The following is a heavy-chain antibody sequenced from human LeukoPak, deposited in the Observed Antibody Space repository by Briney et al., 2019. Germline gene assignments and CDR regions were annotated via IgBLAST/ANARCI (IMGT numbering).Heavy chain of an antibody. J-gene: IGHJ5*02. V-gene: IGHV4-39*01. CDR2: IHYSGTT. D-gene: IGHD4-17*01. CDR1: GGSISGSSYY. CDR3: ARRTVTHWFDP. Sequence: PSETLSLTCTVSGGSISGSSYYWGWIRQPPGKGLEWIGTIHYSGTTYYNPSLESRVTISVDTSKNQFSLKLSSVTAADTAVYCCARRTVTHWFDPWGQGTLVTVSS.